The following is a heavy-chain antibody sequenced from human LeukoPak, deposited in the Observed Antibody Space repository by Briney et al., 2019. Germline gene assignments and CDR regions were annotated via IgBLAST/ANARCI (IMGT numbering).Heavy chain of an antibody. CDR3: AREPSGTYWLDY. D-gene: IGHD1-26*01. CDR2: IYSAGST. J-gene: IGHJ4*02. Sequence: GGSLRLSCAASGFTVSSNYMSWVRQAPGKGLEWVSVIYSAGSTYYADSAKGRFTISRDNSKNTLYLQMNSLRAEDTAVYYCAREPSGTYWLDYWGQGTLVTVSS. V-gene: IGHV3-66*02. CDR1: GFTVSSNY.